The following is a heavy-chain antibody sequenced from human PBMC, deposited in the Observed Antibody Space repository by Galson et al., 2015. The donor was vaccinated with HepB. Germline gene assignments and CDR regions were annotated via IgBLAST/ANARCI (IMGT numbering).Heavy chain of an antibody. J-gene: IGHJ4*02. CDR2: IYWDDDK. D-gene: IGHD3-3*01. CDR3: AHSESYYDFWSGYYTRLPYNRPFDY. V-gene: IGHV2-5*02. CDR1: GFSLSTSGVG. Sequence: ALVKPTQTLTLTCTFSGFSLSTSGVGVGWIRQPPGKALEWLALIYWDDDKRYSPSLKSRLTITKDTSKNQVVLTMTNMDPVDTATYYCAHSESYYDFWSGYYTRLPYNRPFDYWGQGTLVTVSS.